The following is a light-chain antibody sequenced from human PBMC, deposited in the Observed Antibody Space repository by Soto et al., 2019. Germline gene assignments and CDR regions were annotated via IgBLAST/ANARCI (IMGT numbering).Light chain of an antibody. Sequence: QSALNQPASVSGSPGQSITISCTGTSGDIGSYTYVSWYQQYPGKAPKLLISEVTNRPSGVSNRFSGTKSGNTASLTISGLQTEEEAHYYCSSYTAKGTPGVCGGGTKLTVL. CDR1: SGDIGSYTY. V-gene: IGLV2-14*01. J-gene: IGLJ3*02. CDR2: EVT. CDR3: SSYTAKGTPGV.